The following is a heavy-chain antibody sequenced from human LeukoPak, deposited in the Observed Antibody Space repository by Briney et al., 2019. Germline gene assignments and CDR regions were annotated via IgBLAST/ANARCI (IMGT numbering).Heavy chain of an antibody. D-gene: IGHD1-26*01. CDR2: ISSEGSNK. J-gene: IGHJ4*02. V-gene: IGHV3-30*03. CDR1: GFTFSNYG. Sequence: PGRSLRLSCAAAGFTFSNYGMQWVRQAPGKGLEWVALISSEGSNKYYADPVKGRFTITRDNSKNTLYLQMDSLRTEDTALYYCAGGWDFGDYWGQGTLVTVSS. CDR3: AGGWDFGDY.